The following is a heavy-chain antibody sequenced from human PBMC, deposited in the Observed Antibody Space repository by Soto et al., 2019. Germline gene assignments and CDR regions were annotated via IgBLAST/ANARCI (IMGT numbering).Heavy chain of an antibody. J-gene: IGHJ5*01. V-gene: IGHV3-30-3*01. Sequence: GALRLSCAASXFTFRSYAMHLVRQAPGKGLEWVAAISYDGDNRYYADSVKGRFTVSRDNSKHPLYLQMESLRTADTAVYYCSIYLGSTWLQGWFDSWGHGTLVTVSS. CDR1: XFTFRSYA. CDR3: SIYLGSTWLQGWFDS. CDR2: ISYDGDNR. D-gene: IGHD5-18*01.